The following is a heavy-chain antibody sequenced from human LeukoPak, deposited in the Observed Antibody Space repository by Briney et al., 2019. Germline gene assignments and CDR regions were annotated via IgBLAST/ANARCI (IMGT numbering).Heavy chain of an antibody. CDR3: ARDMYGSGSFDY. CDR1: GGTFSSYA. D-gene: IGHD3-10*01. V-gene: IGHV1-69*05. CDR2: IIPIFGTA. J-gene: IGHJ4*02. Sequence: SVKVSCKASGGTFSSYAISWVRQAPGQGLEWMGRIIPIFGTANYAQKFQGRVTITTDESTRTAYMELSSLRSEETAVYYCARDMYGSGSFDYWGQGTLVTVSS.